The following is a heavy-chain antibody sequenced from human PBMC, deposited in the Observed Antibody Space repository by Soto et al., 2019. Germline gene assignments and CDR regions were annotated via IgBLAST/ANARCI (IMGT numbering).Heavy chain of an antibody. CDR2: INAGNGNT. V-gene: IGHV1-3*01. J-gene: IGHJ6*02. CDR1: GYTFTSYA. Sequence: GASVKVSCKASGYTFTSYAMHWVRQAPGQRLEWMGWINAGNGNTKYSQKFQGRVTITRDTSASTAYMELSSLRSEDTAVYYCARTGAGCCSGGSCYSNYYYYGMDVWGQGTTVTVSS. D-gene: IGHD2-15*01. CDR3: ARTGAGCCSGGSCYSNYYYYGMDV.